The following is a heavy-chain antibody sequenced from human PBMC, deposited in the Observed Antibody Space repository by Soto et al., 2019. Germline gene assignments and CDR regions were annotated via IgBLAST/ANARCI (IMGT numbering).Heavy chain of an antibody. CDR1: GFTFSVYA. CDR2: ISGSGDST. Sequence: EVRLLESGGGLVQPGGSLRLSCAASGFTFSVYAMSWVRQAPGKGLEWVSGISGSGDSTHYADSVKGRFTVSRDNSKTMLYLQTTSLTAEATAIYYCAKALYGAFTYWGQGTLVTVSS. D-gene: IGHD3-10*01. J-gene: IGHJ4*02. V-gene: IGHV3-23*01. CDR3: AKALYGAFTY.